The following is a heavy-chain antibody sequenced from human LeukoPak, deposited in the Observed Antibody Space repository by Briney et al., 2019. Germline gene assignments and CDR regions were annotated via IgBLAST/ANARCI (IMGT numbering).Heavy chain of an antibody. D-gene: IGHD3-22*01. Sequence: SDTLSLTCTVSGGSISNYYWTWVRQPPGKGLEWIGFISYSGNTNYNPSLKSRVTISLDTSKNQFSLKLISVTAADTAVYYCARGVGSGYTDYWGQGALVTVSS. CDR3: ARGVGSGYTDY. V-gene: IGHV4-59*07. CDR1: GGSISNYY. J-gene: IGHJ4*02. CDR2: ISYSGNT.